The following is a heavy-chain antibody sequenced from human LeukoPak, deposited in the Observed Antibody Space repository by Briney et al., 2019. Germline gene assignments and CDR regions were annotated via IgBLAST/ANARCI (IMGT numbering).Heavy chain of an antibody. D-gene: IGHD3-10*01. V-gene: IGHV4-59*08. J-gene: IGHJ6*02. CDR3: ARHVEWFGESGMDV. Sequence: SETLSLTSTVSGGSISSYYWSWIRQPPGKGLEWIGYIYYSGSTNYNPSLKSRVTISVDTSKNQFSLKLSSVTAADTAVYYCARHVEWFGESGMDVWGQGTTVTVSS. CDR2: IYYSGST. CDR1: GGSISSYY.